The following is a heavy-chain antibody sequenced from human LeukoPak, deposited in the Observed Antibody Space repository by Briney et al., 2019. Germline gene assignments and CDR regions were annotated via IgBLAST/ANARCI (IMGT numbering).Heavy chain of an antibody. CDR3: ARDNGSSEWAWFDP. Sequence: PSETLSLTCTVSGGSISSYYWSWIRQPPGKGLEWIGYIYYSGSTNYHPSLKSRVTISVDTSKNQFSLKLSSVTAADTAVYYCARDNGSSEWAWFDPWGQGTLVTVSS. D-gene: IGHD6-13*01. CDR2: IYYSGST. V-gene: IGHV4-59*01. CDR1: GGSISSYY. J-gene: IGHJ5*02.